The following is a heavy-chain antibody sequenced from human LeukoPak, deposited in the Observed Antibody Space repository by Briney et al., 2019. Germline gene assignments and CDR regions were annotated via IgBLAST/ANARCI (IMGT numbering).Heavy chain of an antibody. D-gene: IGHD4-11*01. Sequence: GGSLRLSCAASGFTFSSFDMDWVRQAPGKGLEWVSAISGSGVNTYYADSVRGRFTISRDNSKTTLFLQMNSLRAEDTAVYYCAKDLHDYGNYVGWFDSWGQGTLVTVSS. CDR1: GFTFSSFD. CDR2: ISGSGVNT. J-gene: IGHJ5*01. V-gene: IGHV3-23*01. CDR3: AKDLHDYGNYVGWFDS.